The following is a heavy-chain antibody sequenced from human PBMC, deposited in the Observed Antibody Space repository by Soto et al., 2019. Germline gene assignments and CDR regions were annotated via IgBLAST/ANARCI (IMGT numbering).Heavy chain of an antibody. D-gene: IGHD3-16*01. CDR1: GGSFREYY. Sequence: SETLSLTCAVHGGSFREYYWSWIRQPPGKGLEWIGEINQSGTTNYNPSLKRRVNISIDTSKNQFSLNLTSVTAADTATYFCARDIITVIGGEIYYYFGMDVWGQGTTVTVSS. V-gene: IGHV4-34*01. CDR3: ARDIITVIGGEIYYYFGMDV. J-gene: IGHJ6*02. CDR2: INQSGTT.